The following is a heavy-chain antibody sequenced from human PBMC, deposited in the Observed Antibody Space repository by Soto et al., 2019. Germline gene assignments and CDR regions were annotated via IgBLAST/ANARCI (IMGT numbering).Heavy chain of an antibody. CDR1: GGTFSSYA. Sequence: QVQLVQSGAEVKKPGSSVKVSCKASGGTFSSYAISWVRQAPGQGLEWMGGIIPIFGTANYAQKFQGRVTITADEYTSTAYMELSSLRSEDTAVYYCAREVGRDGYNSYYFDYWGQGTLVTVSS. D-gene: IGHD5-12*01. J-gene: IGHJ4*02. V-gene: IGHV1-69*01. CDR2: IIPIFGTA. CDR3: AREVGRDGYNSYYFDY.